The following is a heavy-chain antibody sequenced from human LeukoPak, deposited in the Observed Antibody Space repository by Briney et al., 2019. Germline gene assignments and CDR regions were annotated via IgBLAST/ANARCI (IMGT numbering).Heavy chain of an antibody. CDR2: IYYSGST. Sequence: GSLRLSCAASGFTFSSYAMSWVRQPPGKGLEWIGSIYYSGSTYYNPSLKSRVTISVDTSKNQFSLKLSSVTAADTAVYYCARWYSSSWYFFSVSGFDYWGQGTLVTVSS. CDR3: ARWYSSSWYFFSVSGFDY. D-gene: IGHD6-13*01. J-gene: IGHJ4*02. CDR1: GFTFSSYA. V-gene: IGHV4-39*01.